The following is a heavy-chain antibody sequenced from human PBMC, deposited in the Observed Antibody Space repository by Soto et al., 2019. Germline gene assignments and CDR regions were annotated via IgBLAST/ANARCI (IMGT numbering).Heavy chain of an antibody. V-gene: IGHV4-34*01. D-gene: IGHD3-10*01. J-gene: IGHJ6*03. CDR3: ASGRITMVRGANRSYYYYYYLDV. CDR2: INHSGST. CDR1: GGSFSGYY. Sequence: PSETLSLTCAVYGGSFSGYYWSWIRQPPGKGLEWIGEINHSGSTNYNPSLKSRVTISVDTSKNQFSLKLSSVTAADTAVYYCASGRITMVRGANRSYYYYYYLDVWGKGTTVTVSS.